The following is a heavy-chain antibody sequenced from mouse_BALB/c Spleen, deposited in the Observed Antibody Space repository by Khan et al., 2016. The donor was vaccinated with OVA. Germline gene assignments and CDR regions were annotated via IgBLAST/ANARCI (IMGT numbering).Heavy chain of an antibody. J-gene: IGHJ2*01. CDR1: GYTFTTYW. CDR3: KRDRIDY. V-gene: IGHV1-7*01. CDR2: INPTSGYT. Sequence: QVQLQQSGAELAKPGASVKMSCKASGYTFTTYWMHWVKQRPGQGLEWIGYINPTSGYTDYNEKFKDRATLSADQSSSTAYMQLSSLKSEDTAVYYCKRDRIDYWGQGTTLTVSS.